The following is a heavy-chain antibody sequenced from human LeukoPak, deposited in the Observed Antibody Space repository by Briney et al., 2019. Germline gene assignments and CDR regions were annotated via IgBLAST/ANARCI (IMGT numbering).Heavy chain of an antibody. V-gene: IGHV4-34*01. D-gene: IGHD3-3*01. J-gene: IGHJ5*02. CDR2: INHSGST. CDR3: ARHVRIRGGVVIMGQKSTNWFDP. Sequence: PSETLSLTCAVYGGSFSGYYWSWIRQPPGKGLEWIGEINHSGSTYYNPSLKSRVTISVDTSKNQFSLKLSSVTAADTAVYYCARHVRIRGGVVIMGQKSTNWFDPWGQGTLVTVSS. CDR1: GGSFSGYY.